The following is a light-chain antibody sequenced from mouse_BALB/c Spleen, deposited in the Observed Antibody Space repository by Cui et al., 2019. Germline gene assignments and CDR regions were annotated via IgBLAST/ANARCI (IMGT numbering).Light chain of an antibody. J-gene: IGKJ1*01. CDR3: HQWSSYPWT. CDR2: STS. Sequence: QIVLTKSPAIMSASLGEEITLTCSASPSVSYMHWYQQKSGTSPKLLIYSTSNLASGVPSRFSGSGSGTFYSLTISSVEAEDAAYYYCHQWSSYPWTFGGGTKLEIK. CDR1: PSVSY. V-gene: IGKV4-80*01.